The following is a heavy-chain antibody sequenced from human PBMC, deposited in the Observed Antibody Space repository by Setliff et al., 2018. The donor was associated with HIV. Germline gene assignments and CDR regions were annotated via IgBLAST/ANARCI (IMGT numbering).Heavy chain of an antibody. Sequence: SETLSLTCAVSGDSISASYWNWIRQFPGGGLEWIGYIYYSGSTKYNPSLKRRITISIDKSRKYFSLKLPSVTAADTAMYFCTKGRLGQADYWGQGTLVTVSS. V-gene: IGHV4-59*01. CDR1: GDSISASY. D-gene: IGHD4-17*01. CDR2: IYYSGST. J-gene: IGHJ4*02. CDR3: TKGRLGQADY.